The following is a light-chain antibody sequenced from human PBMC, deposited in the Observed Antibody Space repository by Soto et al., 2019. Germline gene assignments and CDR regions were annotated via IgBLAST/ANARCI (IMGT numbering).Light chain of an antibody. CDR1: GSDVGGYNY. Sequence: QSALTQPASVSGSPGQSITISCTGTGSDVGGYNYVSWYQQHPGKAPKLMIYDVTYRPSGVSNRFSGSKSGNTASLTISGLQAEDEADYYCCSYTSSSTYVFGTGTKLTVL. CDR2: DVT. V-gene: IGLV2-14*03. J-gene: IGLJ1*01. CDR3: CSYTSSSTYV.